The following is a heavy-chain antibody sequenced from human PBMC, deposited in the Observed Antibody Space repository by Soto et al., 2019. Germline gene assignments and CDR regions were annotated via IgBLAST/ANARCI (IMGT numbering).Heavy chain of an antibody. D-gene: IGHD3-10*01. CDR2: IKSKTDGGTT. J-gene: IGHJ6*02. Sequence: PGGSLRLSCAASGFTFSNAWMNWVRQAPGKGLEWVGRIKSKTDGGTTDYAAPVKGRFTISRDDSKNTLYLQMNSLKTEDTAVYYCTTIFHLSYYYGSGSYYPPYYYGMDVWGQGTTVTVSS. V-gene: IGHV3-15*07. CDR3: TTIFHLSYYYGSGSYYPPYYYGMDV. CDR1: GFTFSNAW.